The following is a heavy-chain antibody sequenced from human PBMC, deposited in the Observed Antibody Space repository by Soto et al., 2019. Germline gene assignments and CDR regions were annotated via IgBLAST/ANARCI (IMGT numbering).Heavy chain of an antibody. D-gene: IGHD3-16*01. CDR3: ARVRGNRDYDY. CDR2: IYSGGST. V-gene: IGHV3-53*01. CDR1: GFTVSSNY. Sequence: PGGSLRLSCAASGFTVSSNYMSWVRQAPGKGLEWVSVIYSGGSTYYADSVKGRFTISRDNAKNTLYLQMNSLRAEDTAVYYCARVRGNRDYDYWGQGTLVTVSS. J-gene: IGHJ4*02.